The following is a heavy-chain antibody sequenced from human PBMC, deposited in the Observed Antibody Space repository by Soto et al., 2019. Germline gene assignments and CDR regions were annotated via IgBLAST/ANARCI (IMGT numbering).Heavy chain of an antibody. CDR1: GYTFTSYG. CDR2: ISAYNGNT. CDR3: ARDIVVVVAATDHYYGMDV. J-gene: IGHJ6*02. D-gene: IGHD2-15*01. V-gene: IGHV1-18*04. Sequence: QVQLVQSGAEVKKPGASVKVSCKASGYTFTSYGISWVRQAPEQGLEWMGWISAYNGNTNYAQKLQGRVTMTTDTSTSTAYMELRSLRSDDTAVYYCARDIVVVVAATDHYYGMDVWGQGTTVTVSS.